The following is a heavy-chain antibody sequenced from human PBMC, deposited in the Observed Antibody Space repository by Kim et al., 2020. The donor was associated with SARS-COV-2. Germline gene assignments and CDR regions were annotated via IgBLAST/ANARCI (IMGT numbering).Heavy chain of an antibody. Sequence: SETLSLTCAVSGGSISSSNWWSWVRQPPGKGLEWIGEIYHSGSTNYNPSLKSRVTISVDKSKNQFSLKLSSVTAADTAVYYCARGSLAYCGGDCSPYYFDYWGQGTLVTVSS. D-gene: IGHD2-21*02. CDR2: IYHSGST. V-gene: IGHV4-4*02. J-gene: IGHJ4*02. CDR1: GGSISSSNW. CDR3: ARGSLAYCGGDCSPYYFDY.